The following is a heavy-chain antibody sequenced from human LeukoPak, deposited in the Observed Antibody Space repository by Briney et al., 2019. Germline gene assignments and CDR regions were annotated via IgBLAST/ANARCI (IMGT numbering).Heavy chain of an antibody. J-gene: IGHJ4*02. CDR1: GGSISGSTSY. Sequence: SETLSLTCTVSGGSISGSTSYWGWFRQPPGKGLEWIGAIYHSGSTYYNSSLKSRVTISVDTSKNQFSLKLSSVTAADTAVYYCARHPSAAAKLLFDYWGQGTLVTVSS. CDR2: IYHSGST. D-gene: IGHD6-13*01. V-gene: IGHV4-39*01. CDR3: ARHPSAAAKLLFDY.